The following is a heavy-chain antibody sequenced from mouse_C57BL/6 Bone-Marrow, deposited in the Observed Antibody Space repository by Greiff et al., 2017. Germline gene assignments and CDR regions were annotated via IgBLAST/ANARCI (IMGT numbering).Heavy chain of an antibody. D-gene: IGHD2-4*01. J-gene: IGHJ3*01. CDR2: IRNKANNHAT. V-gene: IGHV6-6*01. Sequence: EVQVVESGGGLVQPGGSMKLSCAASGFTFSDAWMDWVRQSPEKGLEWVAEIRNKANNHATYYAESVKGRFTISRDDSKSSVYLQMNSLRAEDTGIYYCTHYDYLAWFAYWGQGTLVTVSA. CDR3: THYDYLAWFAY. CDR1: GFTFSDAW.